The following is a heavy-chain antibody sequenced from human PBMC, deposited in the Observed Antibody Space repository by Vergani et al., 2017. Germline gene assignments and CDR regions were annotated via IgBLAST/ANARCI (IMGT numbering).Heavy chain of an antibody. D-gene: IGHD2-15*01. V-gene: IGHV5-51*01. Sequence: EVQLVQSGAEVKKPGESLKISCKGSGYSFTSYWIGWVRQMPGKGLEWMGIIYPGDSDTRYSPSFQGQVTISADKSISTAYLQLSSLKASDTAMYYCARRYCSGGSCLDAFDIWGQGTMVTVSS. CDR2: IYPGDSDT. J-gene: IGHJ3*02. CDR1: GYSFTSYW. CDR3: ARRYCSGGSCLDAFDI.